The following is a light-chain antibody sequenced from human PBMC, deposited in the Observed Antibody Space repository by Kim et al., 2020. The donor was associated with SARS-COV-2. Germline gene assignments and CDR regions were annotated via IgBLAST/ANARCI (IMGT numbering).Light chain of an antibody. CDR3: QQYYSTPPS. J-gene: IGKJ2*03. CDR2: WAS. V-gene: IGKV4-1*01. Sequence: RATLNCKSSQTVLYHSNNKNYVACYQQKPGQAPKLLNYWASIGEAGVSDRVSGSGAETDFTLTISSLQAEDVAVYYCQQYYSTPPSFGQGTKLEI. CDR1: QTVLYHSNNKNY.